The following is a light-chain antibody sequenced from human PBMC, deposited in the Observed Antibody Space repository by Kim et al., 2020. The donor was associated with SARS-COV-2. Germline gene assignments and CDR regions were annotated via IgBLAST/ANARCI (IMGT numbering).Light chain of an antibody. J-gene: IGLJ3*02. CDR1: SSDVGGYNY. CDR2: DIN. V-gene: IGLV2-11*01. CDR3: CSYAGSYTWV. Sequence: GQSVTISCTGTSSDVGGYNYVSWYQQHPGKAPKLIIYDINKRPSGVPDRFSCSKSGNTASLTISGLQAEDEADYYCCSYAGSYTWVFGGGTKLTVL.